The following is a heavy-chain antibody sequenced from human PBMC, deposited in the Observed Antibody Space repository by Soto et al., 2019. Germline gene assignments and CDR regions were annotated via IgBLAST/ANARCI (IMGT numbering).Heavy chain of an antibody. J-gene: IGHJ6*02. CDR3: ATKKYYDSSGLPLQYYYGMDV. CDR1: GGTFSSYA. V-gene: IGHV1-69*06. D-gene: IGHD3-22*01. Sequence: GASVKVSCKASGGTFSSYAISWARQAPGQGLEWMGGIIPIFGTANYAQKFQGRVTITADKSTSTAYMELSSLRSEDTAVYYCATKKYYDSSGLPLQYYYGMDVWGQGTTGTVSS. CDR2: IIPIFGTA.